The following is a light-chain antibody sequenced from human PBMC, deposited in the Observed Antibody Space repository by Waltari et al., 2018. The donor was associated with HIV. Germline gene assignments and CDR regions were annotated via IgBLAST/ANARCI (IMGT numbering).Light chain of an antibody. Sequence: QSALTQPRSVSGSPGQSVTISCTGTYSDVAVYNYVSWYQLHPGKAPRLIIYDVTTRPSGVPDRFSGSKSGKTASLTISGVQPEDEADYYCCSYAGYYTYVCGTGT. CDR2: DVT. J-gene: IGLJ1*01. CDR3: CSYAGYYTYV. V-gene: IGLV2-11*01. CDR1: YSDVAVYNY.